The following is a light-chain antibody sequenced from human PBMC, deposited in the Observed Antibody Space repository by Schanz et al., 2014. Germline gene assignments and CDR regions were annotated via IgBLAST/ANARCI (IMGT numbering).Light chain of an antibody. CDR1: SSDVGGYNY. CDR2: DVT. J-gene: IGLJ3*02. V-gene: IGLV2-14*01. CDR3: SSYTTIGTSWV. Sequence: QSALTQPRSVSGSPGQSVTISCTGTSSDVGGYNYVSWYQQHPAKAPKLMIYDVTNRPAGVSNRFSGSKSANTASLTISGLQAEDEADYYCSSYTTIGTSWVFGGGTKLTVL.